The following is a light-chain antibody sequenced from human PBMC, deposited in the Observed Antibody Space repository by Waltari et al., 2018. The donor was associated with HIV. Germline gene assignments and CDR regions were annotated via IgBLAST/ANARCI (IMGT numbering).Light chain of an antibody. CDR3: QQYDKSPNT. V-gene: IGKV3-20*01. CDR1: QSLSSRD. Sequence: EIVLTQSPGTLSLSPGEIATLSCRASQSLSSRDLAWYQHTPGQAPRLLIYGVSSRATGIPDRFSGSGSGTDFTLIISRLEPEDSAVYYCQQYDKSPNTFGQGTKLEIK. J-gene: IGKJ2*01. CDR2: GVS.